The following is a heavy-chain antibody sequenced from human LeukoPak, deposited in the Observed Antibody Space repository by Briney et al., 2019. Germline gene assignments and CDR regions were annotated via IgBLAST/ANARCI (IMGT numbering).Heavy chain of an antibody. D-gene: IGHD6-19*01. CDR3: ARRSVAGSLDY. J-gene: IGHJ4*02. Sequence: GGSLILSCAASGSTFSTYWMSWVRQAPGKGLEWVANTKEDGGEKYYVDSVKGRFTISRDNAENSLYLQMNSLRAEDTAVYYCARRSVAGSLDYWGQGTLVTVSS. V-gene: IGHV3-7*01. CDR1: GSTFSTYW. CDR2: TKEDGGEK.